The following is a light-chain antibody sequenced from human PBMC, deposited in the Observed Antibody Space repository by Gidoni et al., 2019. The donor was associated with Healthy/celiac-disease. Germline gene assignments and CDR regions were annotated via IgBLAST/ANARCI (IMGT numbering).Light chain of an antibody. CDR2: SNN. V-gene: IGLV1-44*01. Sequence: QSVLTQPPSASGTPGQRVTISCSGSSSSIGSNTVNWYQQLPGTAPKLLIYSNNQRPSGVPDRFSGSKSGTSASLAISGLQSEDEADYYCAAWDDSLNGWVFGGETKQTVI. CDR3: AAWDDSLNGWV. CDR1: SSSIGSNT. J-gene: IGLJ3*02.